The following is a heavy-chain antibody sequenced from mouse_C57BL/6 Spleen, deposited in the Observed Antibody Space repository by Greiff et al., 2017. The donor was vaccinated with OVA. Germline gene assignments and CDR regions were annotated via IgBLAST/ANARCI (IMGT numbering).Heavy chain of an antibody. J-gene: IGHJ3*01. CDR1: GYTFTDYY. CDR3: ARLGAY. V-gene: IGHV1-26*01. CDR2: INPNNGGT. Sequence: VQLQQSGPELVKPGASVKISCKASGYTFTDYYMNWVKQSHGKSLEWIGDINPNNGGTSYNQKFKGKATLTVDKSSSTAYMEPRSLTSEDSAVYYCARLGAYWGQGTLVTVSA.